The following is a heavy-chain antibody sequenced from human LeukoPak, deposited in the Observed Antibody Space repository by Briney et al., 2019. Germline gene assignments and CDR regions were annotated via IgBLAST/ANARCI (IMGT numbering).Heavy chain of an antibody. CDR2: ISGSGGST. V-gene: IGHV3-23*01. CDR3: ARRHSSGWYLYFQH. Sequence: GGSLRLSCAASGFTFSSYAMSWVRQAPGKGLEWVSAISGSGGSTYYADSVKGWFTISRDNSKNTLYLQMNSLRAEDTAVYYCARRHSSGWYLYFQHWGQGTLVTVSS. D-gene: IGHD6-19*01. CDR1: GFTFSSYA. J-gene: IGHJ1*01.